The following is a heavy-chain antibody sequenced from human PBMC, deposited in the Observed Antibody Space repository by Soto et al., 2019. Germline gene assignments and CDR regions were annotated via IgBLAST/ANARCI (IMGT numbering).Heavy chain of an antibody. V-gene: IGHV1-2*04. D-gene: IGHD6-13*01. CDR1: GYTFTGYG. Sequence: SVKVSWKASGYTFTGYGMHWVRQSPGQGLEWMGWINPNSGGTNYAQKFQGWVTMTRDTSISTAYMELSRLRSDDTAVYYCAREGSSSWYLGFLQSNFAHYNRFDPWGQGTLVTVSS. J-gene: IGHJ5*02. CDR2: INPNSGGT. CDR3: AREGSSSWYLGFLQSNFAHYNRFDP.